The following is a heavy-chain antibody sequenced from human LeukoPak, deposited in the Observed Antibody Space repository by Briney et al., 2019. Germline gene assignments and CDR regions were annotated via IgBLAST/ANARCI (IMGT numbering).Heavy chain of an antibody. CDR1: GFSFDDYG. V-gene: IGHV3-20*04. J-gene: IGHJ4*02. CDR3: ARGNRGRYYGGDS. D-gene: IGHD1-26*01. CDR2: TNGNGDMT. Sequence: GGSLRLSCAASGFSFDDYGMTWVRQAPGKGLEWVAGTNGNGDMTGYADSVKGRFTISRDNAKNSLYLQMNSLRAEDTALYYCARGNRGRYYGGDSWGQGTLVTVSS.